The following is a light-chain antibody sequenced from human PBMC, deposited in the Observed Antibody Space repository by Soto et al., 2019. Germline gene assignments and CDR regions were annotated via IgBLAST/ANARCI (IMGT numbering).Light chain of an antibody. Sequence: EIVLTQSPGTLSLSPGERATLSCRASQSVSSSYLAWYQQKPGQAPRLLIYGASSRATGIPGRFSGGGSGTVFPLTISRLEPEDFAVYFCQQYGSSPTFGGGTKVEIK. CDR3: QQYGSSPT. J-gene: IGKJ4*01. CDR2: GAS. CDR1: QSVSSSY. V-gene: IGKV3-20*01.